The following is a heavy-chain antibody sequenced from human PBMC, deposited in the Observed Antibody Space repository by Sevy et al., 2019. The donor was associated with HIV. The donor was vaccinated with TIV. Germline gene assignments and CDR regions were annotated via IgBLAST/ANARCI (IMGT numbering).Heavy chain of an antibody. CDR2: IFPGDSET. V-gene: IGHV5-51*01. D-gene: IGHD3-22*01. CDR1: GYSFTSHW. J-gene: IGHJ4*02. CDR3: ARSLSGYFDSSGYYIN. Sequence: GESLKISCKGHGYSFTSHWIGWVRQMPGKGLDWMGIIFPGDSETRYSPSFQGEVTISADKSISTAFLQWSSLKASDTAIYYCARSLSGYFDSSGYYINWGQGTLVTVSS.